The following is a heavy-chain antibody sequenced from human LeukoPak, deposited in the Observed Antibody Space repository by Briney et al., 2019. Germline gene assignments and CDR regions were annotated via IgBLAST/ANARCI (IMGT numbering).Heavy chain of an antibody. V-gene: IGHV3-66*01. J-gene: IGHJ4*02. CDR2: IYSGGST. CDR1: GFTVSSNY. CDR3: AKVPRSGSYFNFDY. Sequence: GGSLRLSCAASGFTVSSNYMSWVRQAPGKGLEWVSVIYSGGSTYYADSVKGRFTISRDNSKNTLYLQMNSLRAEDTAVYYCAKVPRSGSYFNFDYWGQGTLVTVSS. D-gene: IGHD1-26*01.